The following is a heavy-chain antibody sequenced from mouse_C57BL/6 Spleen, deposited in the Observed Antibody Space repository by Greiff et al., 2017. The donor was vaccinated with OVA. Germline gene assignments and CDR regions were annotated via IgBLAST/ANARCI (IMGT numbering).Heavy chain of an antibody. CDR2: IDPSDSYP. V-gene: IGHV1-59*01. CDR1: GYTFTSYW. CDR3: ALRLFDY. D-gene: IGHD2-12*01. J-gene: IGHJ2*01. Sequence: QVQLQQPGAELVRPGTSVKLSCKASGYTFTSYWMHWVKQRPGQGLEWIGVIDPSDSYPNYTQKFKGKATLTVDTSSSTAYMQLSSLTSEDSAVYYCALRLFDYWGQGTTLTVSS.